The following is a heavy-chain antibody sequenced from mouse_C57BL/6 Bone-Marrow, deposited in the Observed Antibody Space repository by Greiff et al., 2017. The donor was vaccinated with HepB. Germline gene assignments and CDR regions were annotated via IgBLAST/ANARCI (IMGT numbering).Heavy chain of an antibody. CDR3: ARSLLAVVGEYYAMDY. CDR2: IHPNSGST. CDR1: GYTFTSYW. D-gene: IGHD1-1*01. Sequence: VQLQQPGAELVKPGASVKLSCKASGYTFTSYWMHWVKQRPGQGLEWIGMIHPNSGSTNYNEKFKSKATLTVDKSSSTAYMQLSSLTSEDSAVYYCARSLLAVVGEYYAMDYWGQGTSVTVSS. V-gene: IGHV1-64*01. J-gene: IGHJ4*01.